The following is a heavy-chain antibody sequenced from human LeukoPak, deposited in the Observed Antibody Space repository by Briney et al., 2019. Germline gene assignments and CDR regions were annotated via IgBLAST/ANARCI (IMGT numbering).Heavy chain of an antibody. D-gene: IGHD3-10*01. CDR3: ARMVRGVIPGDY. J-gene: IGHJ4*02. V-gene: IGHV1-18*01. CDR2: ISAYNGNT. CDR1: GYTFTIYG. Sequence: ASVTVSSMASGYTFTIYGISWVRQAPGQGLEWMGWISAYNGNTNYAQKPQGRVTMTTDTSTSTAYMELRSLRSDDTAVYYCARMVRGVIPGDYWGQGTLVTVSS.